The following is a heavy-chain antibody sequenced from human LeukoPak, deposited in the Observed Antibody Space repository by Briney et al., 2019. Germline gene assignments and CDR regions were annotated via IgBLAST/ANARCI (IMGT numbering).Heavy chain of an antibody. Sequence: ASVKVSCKASGYTFTGYYMHWVRQAPGQGLEWMGWINPNSGGTNYAQKFQGRVTMTRDTSISTAYMELSRLRSDDTAVYYCARGRANNWNPGYYYGMDVWGQGTTVTVSS. CDR1: GYTFTGYY. CDR2: INPNSGGT. D-gene: IGHD1-20*01. CDR3: ARGRANNWNPGYYYGMDV. J-gene: IGHJ6*02. V-gene: IGHV1-2*02.